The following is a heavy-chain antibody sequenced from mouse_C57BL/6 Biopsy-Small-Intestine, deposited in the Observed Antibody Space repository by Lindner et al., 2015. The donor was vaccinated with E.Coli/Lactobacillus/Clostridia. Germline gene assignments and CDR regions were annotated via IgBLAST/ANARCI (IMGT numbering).Heavy chain of an antibody. V-gene: IGHV1-82*01. Sequence: VQLQESGAELARPGASVKISCKASGYAFSSSWMNWVKQRPGKGLEWIGRIYPGDGDTNYNGKFKGKATLTADKSSSTAYMQLSSLTSEDSAVYFCARGRGLDYWGQGTTLTVSS. CDR2: IYPGDGDT. CDR3: ARGRGLDY. CDR1: GYAFSSSW. J-gene: IGHJ2*01.